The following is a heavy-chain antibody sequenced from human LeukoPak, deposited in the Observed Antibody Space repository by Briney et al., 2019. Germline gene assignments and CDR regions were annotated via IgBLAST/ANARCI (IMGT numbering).Heavy chain of an antibody. V-gene: IGHV3-30*18. J-gene: IGHJ6*04. CDR1: GFTFSSYG. CDR2: ISYDGSNK. Sequence: GRSLRLSCAASGFTFSSYGMHWVRQPPGKGLEWVAVISYDGSNKYYADSVKGRFTISRDNSKNTLYLQMNSLRAEDTAVYYCANLWFGDDGMDVWGKGTTVTVSS. CDR3: ANLWFGDDGMDV. D-gene: IGHD3-10*01.